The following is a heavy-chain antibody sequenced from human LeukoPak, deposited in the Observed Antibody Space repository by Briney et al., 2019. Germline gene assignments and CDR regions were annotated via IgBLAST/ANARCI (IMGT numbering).Heavy chain of an antibody. CDR1: GGTFSSYA. CDR2: IIPSLRTA. Sequence: SVKVSCKASGGTFSSYAITWVRQAPGQGLEWMGGIIPSLRTALYAQQFQGRVTITADESTTTAYMELNSLRSEDTAVYYCAREWWDLLQRGVLFYWGQGTPVTVS. CDR3: AREWWDLLQRGVLFY. V-gene: IGHV1-69*13. J-gene: IGHJ4*02. D-gene: IGHD2-15*01.